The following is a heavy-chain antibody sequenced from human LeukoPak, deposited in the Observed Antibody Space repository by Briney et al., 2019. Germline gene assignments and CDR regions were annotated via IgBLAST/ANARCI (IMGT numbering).Heavy chain of an antibody. CDR1: GYYISSGYY. CDR3: ARVSSSWYQDWYFDL. J-gene: IGHJ2*01. Sequence: SETLSLTCTVSGYYISSGYYWGWIRQPPGKGLDWTGSIDHSGSTNYNPSLKSRVTISVDTSKNQFSLKLSSVTAADTAVYYCARVSSSWYQDWYFDLWGRGTLVTVSS. D-gene: IGHD6-13*01. CDR2: IDHSGST. V-gene: IGHV4-38-2*02.